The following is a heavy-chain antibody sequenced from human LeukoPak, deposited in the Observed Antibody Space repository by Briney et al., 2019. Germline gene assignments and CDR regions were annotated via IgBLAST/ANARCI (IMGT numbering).Heavy chain of an antibody. J-gene: IGHJ4*02. CDR1: GFTFSSYW. V-gene: IGHV3-74*01. Sequence: GGSLRLSCAASGFTFSSYWMHWVRQAPGKGLVWVSRINSDGSSTSYADSVKGRFTISRDNAKNTLYLQMNSLRAEDTAVYYCAKWNHVGTAARRSYYFDYWGQGTLVTVSS. CDR3: AKWNHVGTAARRSYYFDY. CDR2: INSDGSST. D-gene: IGHD6-6*01.